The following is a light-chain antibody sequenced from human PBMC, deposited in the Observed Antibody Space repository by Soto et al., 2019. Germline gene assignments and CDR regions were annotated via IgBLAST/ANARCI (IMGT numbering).Light chain of an antibody. CDR1: SSDIGAGYD. Sequence: QSVLTQPPSVSGAPGQRVTISCTGSSSDIGAGYDVHWYQQLPGTAPKLLIYGNINRPSGVPDRFSGSKSGTSASLAITGLQVGDETDYYCQSYDSSRSGVVFGGGTKLTVL. J-gene: IGLJ2*01. CDR2: GNI. CDR3: QSYDSSRSGVV. V-gene: IGLV1-40*01.